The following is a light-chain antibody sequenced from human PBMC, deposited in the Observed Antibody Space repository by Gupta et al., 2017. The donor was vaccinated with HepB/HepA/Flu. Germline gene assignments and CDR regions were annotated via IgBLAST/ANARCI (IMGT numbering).Light chain of an antibody. CDR1: QGITSY. V-gene: IGKV1-39*01. CDR3: QQSYSSPVT. Sequence: DIQMTQSPSSLSASVGDTVTITCRASQGITSYLNWYQQKPGQAPKLLIYTASTLQSGVPSRFSGSRSGTDFTLTIHGLQPEDFATYFCQQSYSSPVTFGQGTRVDIK. J-gene: IGKJ1*01. CDR2: TAS.